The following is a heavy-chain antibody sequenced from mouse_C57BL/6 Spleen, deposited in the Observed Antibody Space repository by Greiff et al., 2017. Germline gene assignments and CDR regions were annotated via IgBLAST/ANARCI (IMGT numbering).Heavy chain of an antibody. CDR2: INPSSGYT. J-gene: IGHJ4*01. Sequence: QVHVKQSGAELARPGASVKMSCKASGYTFTSYTMHWVKQRPGQGLEWIGYINPSSGYTKYNQKFKDKATLTADKSSSTAYMQLSSLTSEDSAVYYCARKDWDGFMDYWGQGTSVTVSS. V-gene: IGHV1-4*01. D-gene: IGHD4-1*01. CDR3: ARKDWDGFMDY. CDR1: GYTFTSYT.